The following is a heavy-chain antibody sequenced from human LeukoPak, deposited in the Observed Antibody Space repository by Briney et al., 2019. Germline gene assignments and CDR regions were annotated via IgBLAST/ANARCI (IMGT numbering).Heavy chain of an antibody. Sequence: SETLSLTCAVYGGSFSGYYWSWIRQPPGKGLEWIGEINHSGSTNYNPSLKSRVTISVDTSKNQFSLKLSSVTAADTAVYYCARACSGGSCYFSAFDIWGQGTMVTVSS. CDR1: GGSFSGYY. CDR3: ARACSGGSCYFSAFDI. D-gene: IGHD2-15*01. V-gene: IGHV4-34*01. CDR2: INHSGST. J-gene: IGHJ3*02.